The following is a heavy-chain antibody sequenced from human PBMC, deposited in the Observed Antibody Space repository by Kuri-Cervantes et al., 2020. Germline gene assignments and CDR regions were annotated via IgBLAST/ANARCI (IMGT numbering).Heavy chain of an antibody. CDR2: LIDSSHGP. CDR1: GFTFSSYA. D-gene: IGHD5-24*01. Sequence: GESLKISCAASGFTFSSYAMSWVRQAPGKGLEWVALIDSSHGPYYADAVRGRFSISRDNSRNMVSLQMNSLTAEDTATYYCAKWLRGGFYVCDHWGQGTPVTVSS. J-gene: IGHJ5*02. CDR3: AKWLRGGFYVCDH. V-gene: IGHV3-23*01.